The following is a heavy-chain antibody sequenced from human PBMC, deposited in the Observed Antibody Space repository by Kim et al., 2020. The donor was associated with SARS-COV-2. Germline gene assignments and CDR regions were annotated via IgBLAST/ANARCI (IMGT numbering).Heavy chain of an antibody. CDR3: AKDGGILWFGEKLAFDI. CDR1: GFTFSSYA. D-gene: IGHD3-10*01. J-gene: IGHJ3*02. CDR2: ISGSGGST. V-gene: IGHV3-23*01. Sequence: GGSLRLSCAASGFTFSSYAMSWVRQAPGKGLEWVSAISGSGGSTYYADSVKGRFTISRDNSKNTLYLQMNSLRAEDTAVYYCAKDGGILWFGEKLAFDIWGQGTMVTVSS.